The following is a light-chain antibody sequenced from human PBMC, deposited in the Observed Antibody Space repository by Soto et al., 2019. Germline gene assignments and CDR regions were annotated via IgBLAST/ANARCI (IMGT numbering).Light chain of an antibody. CDR1: SSDVGGYNY. CDR2: DVS. J-gene: IGLJ1*01. V-gene: IGLV2-14*01. CDR3: SSYTSSSLYV. Sequence: QSVLTQPSYVSGSPGQSITISCPGTSSDVGGYNYVSWYQQHPGKAPKLMIYDVSNRPSGVSNRFSGSKSGNTASLTISGLQAEDEADYYCSSYTSSSLYVFGTGTKVTVL.